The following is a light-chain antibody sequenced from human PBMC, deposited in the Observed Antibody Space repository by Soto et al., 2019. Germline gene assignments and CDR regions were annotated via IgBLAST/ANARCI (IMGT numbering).Light chain of an antibody. J-gene: IGKJ4*01. CDR3: QQDGFSPPLT. CDR2: GAS. CDR1: QSVSSS. Sequence: ETVLTQSPGTLSLSPGERATLSCRASQSVSSSLAWYQQKPGQAPRLLIYGASSRATGIPDRFSGSGSGTDFTLTISRLEPEDFAVYYCQQDGFSPPLTFGGGTKVDIK. V-gene: IGKV3-20*01.